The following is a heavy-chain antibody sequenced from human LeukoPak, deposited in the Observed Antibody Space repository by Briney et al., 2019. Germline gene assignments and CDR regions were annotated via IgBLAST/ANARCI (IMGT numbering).Heavy chain of an antibody. CDR3: ARGHQQQLDY. CDR1: GGSVSSGSYY. J-gene: IGHJ4*02. Sequence: PSETLSLTCTVSGGSVSSGSYYWSWIRQPPGKGLEWIGYMYYSGSTNYNPSLKSRVTISVDTSKNQFSLKLSSVTAADTAVYYCARGHQQQLDYWGQGTLVTVSS. D-gene: IGHD6-13*01. CDR2: MYYSGST. V-gene: IGHV4-61*01.